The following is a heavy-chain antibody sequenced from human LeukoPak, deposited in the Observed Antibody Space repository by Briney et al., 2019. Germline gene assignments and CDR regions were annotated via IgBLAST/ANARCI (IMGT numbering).Heavy chain of an antibody. J-gene: IGHJ6*02. Sequence: WASVKVSCKASGYTFTGYYMHWVRPAPGQGLEWMGWINPNSGGTNYAQKFQGRVTMTRDTSISTAYMELSRLRSDDTAVYYCARVKYTHHYGMDVWGQGTTVTVSS. CDR1: GYTFTGYY. D-gene: IGHD5-18*01. V-gene: IGHV1-2*02. CDR2: INPNSGGT. CDR3: ARVKYTHHYGMDV.